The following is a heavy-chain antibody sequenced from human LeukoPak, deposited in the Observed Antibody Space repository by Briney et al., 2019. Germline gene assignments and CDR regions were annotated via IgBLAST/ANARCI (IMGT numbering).Heavy chain of an antibody. CDR1: GFTFSSYA. CDR2: ISGSGGST. D-gene: IGHD6-6*01. J-gene: IGHJ6*03. CDR3: ARAHLSSSSTDYMDV. V-gene: IGHV3-23*01. Sequence: GGSLRLSCAASGFTFSSYAMSWVRQAPGKGLEWVSAISGSGGSTYYADSVKGRFTISRDNFKNTLYLQMNSLRVEDTAVYYCARAHLSSSSTDYMDVWGKGTTVTVSS.